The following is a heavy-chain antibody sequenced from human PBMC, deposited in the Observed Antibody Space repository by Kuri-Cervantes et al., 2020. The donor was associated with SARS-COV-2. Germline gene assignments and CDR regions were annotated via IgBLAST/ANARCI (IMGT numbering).Heavy chain of an antibody. Sequence: GGSLRLSCAASGFTFSSYAMHWVRQTPGKGLEWVSGMSWNSNNIGYADSVKGRFTVSRDNARNSLYLQMNSLRPEDTAFYYCAKDRAALLGYTFGPDLDYWGQGTQVTSPQ. CDR2: MSWNSNNI. CDR1: GFTFSSYA. CDR3: AKDRAALLGYTFGPDLDY. V-gene: IGHV3-9*01. J-gene: IGHJ4*02. D-gene: IGHD5-18*01.